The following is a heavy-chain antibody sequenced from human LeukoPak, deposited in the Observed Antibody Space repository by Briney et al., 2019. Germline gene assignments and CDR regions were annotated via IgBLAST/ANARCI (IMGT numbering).Heavy chain of an antibody. CDR3: ARVRPAKKLNSSSWYGGIDY. J-gene: IGHJ4*02. CDR1: GYTFTGYY. D-gene: IGHD6-13*01. V-gene: IGHV1-2*06. CDR2: INCNGGGT. Sequence: ASVKVSCKASGYTFTGYYIHWVRQAPGQGLEWMGRINCNGGGTSYAQKFQGRVTMTRDTSISTAYMELSRLRSDDTAVYYCARVRPAKKLNSSSWYGGIDYWGQGTLVTASS.